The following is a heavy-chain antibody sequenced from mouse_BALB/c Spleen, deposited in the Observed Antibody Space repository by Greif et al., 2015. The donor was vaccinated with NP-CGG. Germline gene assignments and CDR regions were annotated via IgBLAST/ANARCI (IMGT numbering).Heavy chain of an antibody. J-gene: IGHJ2*01. CDR2: IDPENGDT. CDR1: GFNIKDYY. V-gene: IGHV14-4*02. D-gene: IGHD1-1*01. Sequence: EVQLQQSGAELVRSGASVKLSCTASGFNIKDYYMHWVKQRPEQGLEWIGWIDPENGDTEYAPKFQGKATMTADTSSNTAYLQLSNLTSGDTAVYYCNSHPSSSYFDYWGQGTTLTVSS. CDR3: NSHPSSSYFDY.